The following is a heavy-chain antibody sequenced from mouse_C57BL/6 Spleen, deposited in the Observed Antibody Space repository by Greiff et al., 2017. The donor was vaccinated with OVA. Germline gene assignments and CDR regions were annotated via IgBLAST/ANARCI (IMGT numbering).Heavy chain of an antibody. Sequence: EVQLHQSGAELVKPGASVKLSCTASGFTITDYYMHWVKQRPEPGLEWIGRIAPEDGETTYAPKLPGKATITADAASNTAYLQLSILTSEDTAVYFCATVVSTDYFDYWGQGITLTVSS. CDR1: GFTITDYY. J-gene: IGHJ2*01. CDR2: IAPEDGET. V-gene: IGHV14-2*01. D-gene: IGHD1-1*01. CDR3: ATVVSTDYFDY.